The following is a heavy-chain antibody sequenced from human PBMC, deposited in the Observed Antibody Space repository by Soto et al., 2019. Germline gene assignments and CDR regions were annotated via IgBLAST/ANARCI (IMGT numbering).Heavy chain of an antibody. CDR1: SGSISSYY. Sequence: QVQLQQSGPGLVKPSETLSLTCTVSSGSISSYYWSWIRQPPGEGLQWIGYIHYSGSTKYNPSLKNPAPLTVDTSKNKFSLSLKSVTAADTPFYYCVGSGTDVWVSTEDYWFDPWGQGTLVTVSS. V-gene: IGHV4-59*03. CDR2: IHYSGST. D-gene: IGHD3-10*01. J-gene: IGHJ5*02. CDR3: VGSGTDVWVSTEDYWFDP.